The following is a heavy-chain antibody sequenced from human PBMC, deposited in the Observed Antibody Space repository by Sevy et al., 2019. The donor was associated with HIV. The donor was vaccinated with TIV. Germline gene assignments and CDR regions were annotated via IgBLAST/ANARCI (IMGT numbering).Heavy chain of an antibody. Sequence: GGSLRLSCAASGFSVSDNHMNWVRQAPGKGLEWVSVIYSSDRTDYADSVKGRFTVSRDNSKNTLYLQMNSLRAEDTAVYYCARDRVTYYYDSSGYYTSGYGMDVWGQWTTVTVSS. D-gene: IGHD3-22*01. V-gene: IGHV3-53*01. J-gene: IGHJ6*02. CDR3: ARDRVTYYYDSSGYYTSGYGMDV. CDR1: GFSVSDNH. CDR2: IYSSDRT.